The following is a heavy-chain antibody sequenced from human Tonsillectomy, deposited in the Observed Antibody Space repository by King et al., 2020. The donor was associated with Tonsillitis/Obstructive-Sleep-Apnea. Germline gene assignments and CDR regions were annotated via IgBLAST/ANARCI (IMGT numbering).Heavy chain of an antibody. CDR3: AGRGVTGYYYYYYMDV. CDR1: GYSFTSYW. J-gene: IGHJ6*03. Sequence: VQLVESGAEVKKPGESLKISCKGSGYSFTSYWIGWVRQMPGKGLEWMGFIYPGGSYTRYSPSFQGQITISVDKSISTAYLQWSSLKASDIAIYYCAGRGVTGYYYYYYMDVWGKGTTVTVSS. CDR2: IYPGGSYT. V-gene: IGHV5-51*01. D-gene: IGHD2-21*02.